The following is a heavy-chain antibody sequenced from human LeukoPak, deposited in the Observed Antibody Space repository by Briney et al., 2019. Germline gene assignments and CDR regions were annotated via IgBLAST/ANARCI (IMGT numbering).Heavy chain of an antibody. D-gene: IGHD3-22*01. V-gene: IGHV5-51*01. Sequence: PGESLKISCKGSGYSFTSYWIGWVRQMPGKGLEWMGIIYPGDSDTRYSPSFQGQVTISADKSISTAYLQWSSLKASDTAMYYCARGPDSSGYLDAFDIWGQRTMVTVSS. J-gene: IGHJ3*02. CDR3: ARGPDSSGYLDAFDI. CDR1: GYSFTSYW. CDR2: IYPGDSDT.